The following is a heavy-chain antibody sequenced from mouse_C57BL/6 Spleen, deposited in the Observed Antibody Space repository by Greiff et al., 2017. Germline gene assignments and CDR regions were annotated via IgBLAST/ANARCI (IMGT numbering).Heavy chain of an antibody. Sequence: EVHLVESGGGLVKPGGSLKLSCAASGFTFSSYAMSWVRQTPEKRLEWVATISDGGSYTYYPDNVKGRFTISRDNAKNNLYLQMSHLKSEDTAMYYCAREDNWFDYWGQGTTLTVSS. J-gene: IGHJ2*01. D-gene: IGHD4-1*01. CDR2: ISDGGSYT. CDR1: GFTFSSYA. CDR3: AREDNWFDY. V-gene: IGHV5-4*01.